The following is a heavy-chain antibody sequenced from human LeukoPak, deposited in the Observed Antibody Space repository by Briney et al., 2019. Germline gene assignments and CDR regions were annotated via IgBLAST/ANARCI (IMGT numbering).Heavy chain of an antibody. J-gene: IGHJ4*02. CDR2: INSDGSST. V-gene: IGHV3-74*01. CDR3: ARVLGVAGISNLGY. CDR1: GFTFDDYA. Sequence: GGSLRLSCAASGFTFDDYAMHWVRQAPGKGLVWVSRINSDGSSTSYADSVKGRFTISRDNAKNTLYLQMNSLRAEDTAVYYCARVLGVAGISNLGYWGQGTLVTVSS. D-gene: IGHD6-19*01.